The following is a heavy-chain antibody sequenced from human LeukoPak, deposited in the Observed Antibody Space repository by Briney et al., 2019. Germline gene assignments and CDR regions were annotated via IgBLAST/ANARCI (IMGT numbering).Heavy chain of an antibody. D-gene: IGHD3-10*01. V-gene: IGHV3-23*01. CDR1: GGSFSGYY. CDR3: AKDRRAGSYDY. J-gene: IGHJ4*02. CDR2: ISGSGGNT. Sequence: ETLSLTYAVYGGSFSGYYWSWIRQPPGKGLEWVSAISGSGGNTYYADSVKGRFTISRANSKHTLSLQMNSLRAEDTAVYYCAKDRRAGSYDYWGQGTLVTVSS.